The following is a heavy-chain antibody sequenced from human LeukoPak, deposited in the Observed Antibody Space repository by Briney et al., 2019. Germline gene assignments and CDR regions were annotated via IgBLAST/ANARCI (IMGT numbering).Heavy chain of an antibody. V-gene: IGHV3-21*01. CDR3: AILGLRYGFYY. CDR2: MSSSTEYI. CDR1: GFTSSANG. J-gene: IGHJ4*02. Sequence: GGSLSSSRGAAGFTSSANGMCGGRQAPGKGLEWVSYMSSSTEYIHYADSVKGRFTISRDNAKNSLSLQMDSLRAEDTTGYFCAILGLRYGFYYSGQGTLVTVSS. D-gene: IGHD5-12*01.